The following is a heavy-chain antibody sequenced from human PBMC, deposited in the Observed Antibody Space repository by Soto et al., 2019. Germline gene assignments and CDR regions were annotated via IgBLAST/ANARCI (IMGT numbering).Heavy chain of an antibody. CDR3: VRVGVTMVRGPYYYGMDV. CDR2: IIPILGIA. Sequence: QVQLVQSGAEVKKPGSSVKVSCKASGGTFSSYTISWVRQAPGQGLEWMGRIIPILGIANYAQKFQGRVTITADKSTSTAYMELSSLRSEDTAVYYCVRVGVTMVRGPYYYGMDVWGQGTTVTVSS. CDR1: GGTFSSYT. V-gene: IGHV1-69*02. J-gene: IGHJ6*02. D-gene: IGHD3-10*01.